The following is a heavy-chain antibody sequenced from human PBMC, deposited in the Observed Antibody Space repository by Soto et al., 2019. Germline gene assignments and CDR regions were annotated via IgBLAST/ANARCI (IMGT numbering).Heavy chain of an antibody. CDR1: GGSISSYY. CDR2: IYYSGST. V-gene: IGHV4-59*08. J-gene: IGHJ3*02. Sequence: SETLSLTCTVSGGSISSYYWSWIRQPPGKGLEWIGYIYYSGSTNYNPSLKSRVTISVDTSKNQFSLKLSSVTAADTAVYYCTTEAYDNSGSLAFDIWGQGTLVTVSS. D-gene: IGHD3-22*01. CDR3: TTEAYDNSGSLAFDI.